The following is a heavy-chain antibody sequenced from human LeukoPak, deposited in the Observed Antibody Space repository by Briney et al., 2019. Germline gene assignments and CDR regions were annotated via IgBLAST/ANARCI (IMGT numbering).Heavy chain of an antibody. CDR2: ISAYNGNT. J-gene: IGHJ6*03. V-gene: IGHV1-18*01. D-gene: IGHD6-13*01. CDR1: GYTFTSYG. CDR3: ARGTSSSWSYYYYYYYMDV. Sequence: ASVKVSCKASGYTFTSYGISWVRQAPGQGLEWMGWISAYNGNTNYAQKLQGRVTMTTDTSTSTAYMELRSLRSDDTAVYYCARGTSSSWSYYYYYYYMDVWGKGTTVTVSS.